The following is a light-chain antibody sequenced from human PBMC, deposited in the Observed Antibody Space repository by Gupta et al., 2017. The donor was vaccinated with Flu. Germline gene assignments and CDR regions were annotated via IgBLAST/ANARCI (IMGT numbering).Light chain of an antibody. J-gene: IGKJ2*01. CDR2: WAS. Sequence: DIVMTQSPDSLAVSLGERATINCRSSQSVLYSSDNRNFLTWYQQKPGQPPTLLIYWASARASGVPDRFSGSGYGTDFTLTISSLQAEDVAVYYCQQYYDLPYTFGQGTKLEIK. CDR1: QSVLYSSDNRNF. V-gene: IGKV4-1*01. CDR3: QQYYDLPYT.